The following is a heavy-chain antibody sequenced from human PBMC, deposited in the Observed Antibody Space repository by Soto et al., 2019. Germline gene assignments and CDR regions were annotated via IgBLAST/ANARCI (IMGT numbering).Heavy chain of an antibody. D-gene: IGHD6-19*01. J-gene: IGHJ6*02. CDR1: GFTFSSYG. CDR3: ARVPDSSGWAYYYYGMDV. CDR2: ISYDGSNK. V-gene: IGHV3-30*03. Sequence: GGSLRLSCAASGFTFSSYGMHWVRQAPGKGLEWVAVISYDGSNKYYADSVKGRFTISRDNSKNTLYLQMNSLRAEDTAVYYCARVPDSSGWAYYYYGMDVWGQGTTVTVSS.